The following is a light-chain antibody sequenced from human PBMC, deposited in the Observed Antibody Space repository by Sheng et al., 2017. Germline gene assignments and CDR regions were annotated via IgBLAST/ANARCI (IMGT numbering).Light chain of an antibody. CDR1: QGISSW. Sequence: DIQMTQSPSFVSASVGDRVTITCRASQGISSWLAWYQQKPGKAPKLLIYKASTLEDGVPSRFSGSGSGTEFTLTISSLQPDDFATYYCQQYDRSSSWTFGQGTKVEIK. CDR2: KAS. CDR3: QQYDRSSSWT. J-gene: IGKJ1*01. V-gene: IGKV1-5*03.